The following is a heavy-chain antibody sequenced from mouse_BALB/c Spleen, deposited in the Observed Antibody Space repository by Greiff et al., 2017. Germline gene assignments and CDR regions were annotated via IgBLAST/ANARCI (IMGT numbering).Heavy chain of an antibody. CDR2: IWSGGST. Sequence: VQLVESGPGLVQPSQSLSITCTVSGFSLTSYGVHWVRQSPGKGLEWLGVIWSGGSTDYNAAFISRLSISKDNSKSQVFFKMNSLQANDTAIYYCASPLLLRSWFAYWGQGTLVTVSA. CDR1: GFSLTSYG. V-gene: IGHV2-2*02. J-gene: IGHJ3*01. CDR3: ASPLLLRSWFAY. D-gene: IGHD1-1*01.